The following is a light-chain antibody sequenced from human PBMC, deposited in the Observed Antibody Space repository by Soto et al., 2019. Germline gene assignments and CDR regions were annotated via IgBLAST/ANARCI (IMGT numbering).Light chain of an antibody. CDR3: SSFTSSTTLV. CDR1: GSDVGGYDY. V-gene: IGLV2-14*01. J-gene: IGLJ2*01. Sequence: QSVLTQPASVSGSPGQSITISCTGTGSDVGGYDYVSWYQQHPGRGPKLVIYEVSHRPSGVSNRFSGSKSGNTASLTVSGLQAEDEADYYCSSFTSSTTLVFGGGTKLTV. CDR2: EVS.